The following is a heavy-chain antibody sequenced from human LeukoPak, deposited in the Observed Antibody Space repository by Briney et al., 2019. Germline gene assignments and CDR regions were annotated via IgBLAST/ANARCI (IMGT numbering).Heavy chain of an antibody. V-gene: IGHV4-34*01. CDR3: ARESAFTVTSYYFDY. Sequence: SETLSLTCAVYGGSFSGYYWSWIRQPPGKGLXXXXEINHSGSTNYNPSLKSRVTISVDTSKNQFSLKLSSVTAADTAVYYCARESAFTVTSYYFDYWGQGTLVTVSS. CDR2: INHSGST. D-gene: IGHD4-11*01. J-gene: IGHJ4*02. CDR1: GGSFSGYY.